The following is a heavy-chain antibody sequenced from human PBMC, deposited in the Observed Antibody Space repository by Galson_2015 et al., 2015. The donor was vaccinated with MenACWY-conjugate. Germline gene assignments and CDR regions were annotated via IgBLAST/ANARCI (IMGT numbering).Heavy chain of an antibody. V-gene: IGHV2-70*11. CDR3: ARNLITGDYGMDV. CDR1: GFSLSTSGVC. D-gene: IGHD7-27*01. CDR2: IDWDDDK. Sequence: PALVKPTQTLTLTCTFSGFSLSTSGVCVSWIRQPPGKALGWLARIDWDDDKYYSTSLKTRLTISKDTSKNQVVLTMTNMDPVDTATYYCARNLITGDYGMDVWGQGTTVTVSS. J-gene: IGHJ6*02.